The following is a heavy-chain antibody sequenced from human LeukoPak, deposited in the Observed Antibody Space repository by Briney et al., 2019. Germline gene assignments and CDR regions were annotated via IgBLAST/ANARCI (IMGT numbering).Heavy chain of an antibody. CDR3: ARAGNSYFDL. CDR1: GFTFSSSW. D-gene: IGHD4-23*01. Sequence: GGSLRLSCAASGFTFSSSWMHWVRQGPGKGLVWVARMNADGRTINCADSVTGRFTISRDNAKNTLYLQMNSLRTEDAAVYYCARAGNSYFDLWGRGTQVTVSS. V-gene: IGHV3-74*01. CDR2: MNADGRTI. J-gene: IGHJ2*01.